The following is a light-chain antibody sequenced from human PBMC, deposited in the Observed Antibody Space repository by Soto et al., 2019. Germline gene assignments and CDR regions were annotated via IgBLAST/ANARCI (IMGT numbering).Light chain of an antibody. V-gene: IGKV3-20*01. J-gene: IGKJ1*01. CDR3: QQYGISPRT. CDR1: QGISSRY. Sequence: EIVLTQSPGTLSLSPGERATLSCRASQGISSRYLAWYQQKPGQAPRLLIYGASSRATGIPDRFSGSGSGTDFTLTISRLEPEDFAVYYCQQYGISPRTFGQGTKVDIK. CDR2: GAS.